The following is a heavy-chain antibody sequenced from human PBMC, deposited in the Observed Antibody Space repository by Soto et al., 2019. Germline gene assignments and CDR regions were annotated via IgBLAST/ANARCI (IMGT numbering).Heavy chain of an antibody. CDR1: GGSISSGDYY. V-gene: IGHV4-30-4*01. D-gene: IGHD2-15*01. J-gene: IGHJ6*02. CDR2: IYYSGST. Sequence: SETLSLTCTVSGGSISSGDYYWSWIRQPPGKGLEWIGYIYYSGSTYYNPSLKSRVTISVDTSKNQFSLKLSSVTAADTAVYYCARALGYYYYYYGMDVWGQGTTVT. CDR3: ARALGYYYYYYGMDV.